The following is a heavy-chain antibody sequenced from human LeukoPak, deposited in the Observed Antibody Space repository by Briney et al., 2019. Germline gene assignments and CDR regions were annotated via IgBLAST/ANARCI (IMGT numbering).Heavy chain of an antibody. CDR2: INHSGST. CDR1: GGSFSGYY. CDR3: ARVESTVTTYYYYYYMDV. Sequence: SETLSLTCAVYGGSFSGYYWSWIRQPPGKGLEWIGEINHSGSTNYNPSTKSRVTISVDTSKNQFSLKLSSVTAADTAVYYCARVESTVTTYYYYYYMDVWDKGTTVTVSS. J-gene: IGHJ6*03. D-gene: IGHD4-17*01. V-gene: IGHV4-34*01.